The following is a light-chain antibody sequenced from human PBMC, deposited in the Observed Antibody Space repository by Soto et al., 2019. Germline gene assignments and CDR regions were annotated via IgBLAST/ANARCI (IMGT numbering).Light chain of an antibody. CDR3: AAWDDTLSGAV. V-gene: IGLV1-47*01. Sequence: QSVLTQPPSASATPGQGVTISCSGSSSNIGTNYVYWFQQLPGTAPKLLIYKTTQRPSGVPDRFSASRSGTSASLAISGLRSEDEADYYCAAWDDTLSGAVFGGGTQLTVL. CDR1: SSNIGTNY. CDR2: KTT. J-gene: IGLJ7*01.